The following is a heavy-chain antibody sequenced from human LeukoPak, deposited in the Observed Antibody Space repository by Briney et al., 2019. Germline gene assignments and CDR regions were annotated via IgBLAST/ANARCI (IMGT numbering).Heavy chain of an antibody. CDR1: GGSISSSSYY. V-gene: IGHV4-39*01. D-gene: IGHD2-2*01. J-gene: IGHJ4*02. CDR3: ARAPIGVVVPAANPFDY. Sequence: PSETLSLTCTVSGGSISSSSYYWGWIRQPPGKGLEWIGSIYYSGSTYYNPSLKSRVTISVDTSKNQFSLKLSSVTAADTAVYYCARAPIGVVVPAANPFDYWGQGTLVTVSS. CDR2: IYYSGST.